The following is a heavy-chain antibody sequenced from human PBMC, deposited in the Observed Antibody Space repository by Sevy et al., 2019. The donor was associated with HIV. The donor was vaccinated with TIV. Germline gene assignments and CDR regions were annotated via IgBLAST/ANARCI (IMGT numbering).Heavy chain of an antibody. CDR3: ARDQAPEGAYYDFWSGYYKGGAFDI. J-gene: IGHJ3*02. CDR1: GFTFSSYS. Sequence: GGSLRLSCAASGFTFSSYSMNWVRQAPGKGLEWVSYISSSSSTIYYADSVKGRFTISRDNAKNSLYLQMNGLRAEDTAVYYCARDQAPEGAYYDFWSGYYKGGAFDIWGQGTMVTVSS. V-gene: IGHV3-48*01. CDR2: ISSSSSTI. D-gene: IGHD3-3*01.